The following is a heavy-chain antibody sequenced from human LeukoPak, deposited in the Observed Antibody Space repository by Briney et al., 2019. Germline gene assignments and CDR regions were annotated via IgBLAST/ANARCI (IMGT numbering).Heavy chain of an antibody. Sequence: PSETLSLTCTVSGGSISSYYWSWIRQPPGKGLEWIGEINHSGSTNYNPSLKSRVTISVDTSKNQFSLKLSSVTAADTAVYYCARGFDTYYYDSSGYYGFDYWGQGTLVTVSS. D-gene: IGHD3-22*01. V-gene: IGHV4-34*01. CDR3: ARGFDTYYYDSSGYYGFDY. CDR2: INHSGST. J-gene: IGHJ4*02. CDR1: GGSISSYY.